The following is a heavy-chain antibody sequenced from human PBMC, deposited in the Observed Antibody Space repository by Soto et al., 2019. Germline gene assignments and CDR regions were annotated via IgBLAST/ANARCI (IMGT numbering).Heavy chain of an antibody. V-gene: IGHV3-33*01. Sequence: QVQLVESGGGVSHPGGPRGLPLPGLGLPFIAFAWHGSGRPPGRGLGGGAVLWYDGSNKYYADSVKGRFTISRDNSKNTLYLQMNSLRAEDTAVYYCARDGGCRDGYTVGCNWFDPWGQGTLVTVSS. CDR1: GLPFIAFA. J-gene: IGHJ5*02. CDR3: ARDGGCRDGYTVGCNWFDP. D-gene: IGHD5-12*01. CDR2: LWYDGSNK.